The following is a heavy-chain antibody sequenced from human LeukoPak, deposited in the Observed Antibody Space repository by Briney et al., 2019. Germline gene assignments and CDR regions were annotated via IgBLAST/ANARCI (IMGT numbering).Heavy chain of an antibody. J-gene: IGHJ4*02. D-gene: IGHD2-2*01. Sequence: GGSLRLSCAASGFTFSSYAMSWVRQAPGKGLEWVSAISGSGGSTYYADSVKGRFTISRDNSKNTVYLHMSSLRPDDTALYYCAREGGTVVIGRFDYWGQGTLVTVSS. CDR2: ISGSGGST. V-gene: IGHV3-23*01. CDR3: AREGGTVVIGRFDY. CDR1: GFTFSSYA.